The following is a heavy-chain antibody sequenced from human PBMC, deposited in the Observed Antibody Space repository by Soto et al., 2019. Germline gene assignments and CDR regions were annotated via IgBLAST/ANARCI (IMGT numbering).Heavy chain of an antibody. D-gene: IGHD1-26*01. CDR2: IYYSGST. J-gene: IGHJ4*02. CDR1: GGSVSSGSYY. Sequence: QVQLQESGPGLVKPSETLSLTCTVSGGSVSSGSYYWSWIRQPPGKVLEWIGYIYYSGSTNYNPSLTSRVTISVDTYKNQFSLKMSSVTAADTAVYYCARALSEWEMDYWGQGTLVTVSS. V-gene: IGHV4-61*01. CDR3: ARALSEWEMDY.